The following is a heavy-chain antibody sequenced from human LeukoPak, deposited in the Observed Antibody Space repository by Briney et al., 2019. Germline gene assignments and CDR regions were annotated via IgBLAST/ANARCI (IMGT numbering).Heavy chain of an antibody. J-gene: IGHJ4*02. V-gene: IGHV4-31*03. CDR1: GGSISSGGYY. CDR2: IYYSGST. CDR3: ARTDRRDGYNYGSFDY. Sequence: SQTLSLTCTVSGGSISSGGYYWSWLRQHPGKGLEWIGYIYYSGSTYYNPSLKSRVTISVDTSKNQFSLKLSSVTAADTAVYYCARTDRRDGYNYGSFDYWGQGTLVTVSS. D-gene: IGHD5-24*01.